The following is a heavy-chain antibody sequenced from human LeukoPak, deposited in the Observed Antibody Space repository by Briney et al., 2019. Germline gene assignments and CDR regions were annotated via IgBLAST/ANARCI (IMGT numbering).Heavy chain of an antibody. CDR1: GGSISSSSYY. V-gene: IGHV4-39*01. D-gene: IGHD5-18*01. Sequence: SETLSLTCTVSGGSISSSSYYWGWIRQPPGKGLEWIGSIYYSGGTYYNPSLKSRVTISVDTSKNQFSLKLSSVTAADTAVYYCARHKFDGYSYGSRYYYYYMDVWGKGTTVTVSS. CDR2: IYYSGGT. CDR3: ARHKFDGYSYGSRYYYYYMDV. J-gene: IGHJ6*03.